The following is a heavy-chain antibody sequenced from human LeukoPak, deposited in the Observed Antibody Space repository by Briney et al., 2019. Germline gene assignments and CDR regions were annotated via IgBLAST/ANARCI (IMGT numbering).Heavy chain of an antibody. D-gene: IGHD1-26*01. CDR1: GYSFTSYW. V-gene: IGHV5-51*01. J-gene: IGHJ5*02. CDR2: IYPGDSDT. Sequence: GESLQISCQGSGYSFTSYWIGWVRQLPGKGLEWMGIIYPGDSDTKYSPSFQGQVTISADKSISTAYLQWSSLKASDTAMYYCARQESGSYYTWFDPWGQGTLVTVSS. CDR3: ARQESGSYYTWFDP.